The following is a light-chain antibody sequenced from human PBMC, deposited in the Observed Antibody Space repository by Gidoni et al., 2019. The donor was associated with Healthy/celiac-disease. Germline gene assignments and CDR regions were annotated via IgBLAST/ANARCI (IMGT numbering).Light chain of an antibody. CDR3: QQYYSYLWT. Sequence: AIRMTQSQSSLSASTGDRVTITCRSSQGISSYLVWYQQKPGKAPKLLIYAASTLQSGVPSRFSGSVSGTDFTLPISCLQSEDFATYYCQQYYSYLWTFGQGTKLEIK. J-gene: IGKJ1*01. CDR2: AAS. CDR1: QGISSY. V-gene: IGKV1-8*01.